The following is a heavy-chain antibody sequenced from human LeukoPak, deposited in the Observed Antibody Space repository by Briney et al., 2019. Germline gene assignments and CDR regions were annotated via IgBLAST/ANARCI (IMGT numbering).Heavy chain of an antibody. D-gene: IGHD3-16*02. Sequence: ASVKVSYKASGYTFTVNHVHWVRQAPGQGLEWMGWNDPNSGGTKYAQKFQDRVAMTSDTSISTAYMELSGLRSDDTAVYFCAREADIVSFDLWGRGTLVTVSS. J-gene: IGHJ2*01. CDR3: AREADIVSFDL. V-gene: IGHV1-2*02. CDR2: NDPNSGGT. CDR1: GYTFTVNH.